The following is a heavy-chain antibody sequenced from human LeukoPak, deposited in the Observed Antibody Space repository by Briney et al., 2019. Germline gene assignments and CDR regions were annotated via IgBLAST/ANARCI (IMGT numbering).Heavy chain of an antibody. Sequence: SETLSLTCAVYGGSFSGYYWGWIRQPPGKGLEWIGSVYHSGGTYYNPSLKSRVTISVDTSKNQFSLKLTSVTAADTAVYYWASTITVTTDYWGQGTLVTVSS. CDR1: GGSFSGYY. D-gene: IGHD4-17*01. CDR2: VYHSGGT. J-gene: IGHJ4*02. V-gene: IGHV4-38-2*01. CDR3: ASTITVTTDY.